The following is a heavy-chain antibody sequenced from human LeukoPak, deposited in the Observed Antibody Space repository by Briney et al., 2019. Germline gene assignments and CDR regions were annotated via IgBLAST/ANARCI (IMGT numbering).Heavy chain of an antibody. Sequence: SQTLSLTCTVSGGSISSGDYYWSWIRQPPGKGLEWIGYIYHSGGTYYNPSLKSRVTISVDTSKNQFSLKLSSVTAADTAVYYCASWWIQLWAYYFDYWGQGTLVTVSS. V-gene: IGHV4-30-4*01. J-gene: IGHJ4*02. CDR3: ASWWIQLWAYYFDY. CDR2: IYHSGGT. CDR1: GGSISSGDYY. D-gene: IGHD5-18*01.